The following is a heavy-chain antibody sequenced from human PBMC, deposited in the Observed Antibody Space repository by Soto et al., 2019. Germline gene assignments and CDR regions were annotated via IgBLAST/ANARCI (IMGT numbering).Heavy chain of an antibody. CDR3: ARACSSTSCNWDY. CDR1: GYTFTSYY. V-gene: IGHV1-46*01. D-gene: IGHD2-2*01. Sequence: GASVKVSCKVSGYTFTSYYMHWVRQAPGQGLEWMGIINPSGGSTSYAQKFQGRVTMTRDTSTSTVYMELSSVTAADTAVYYCARACSSTSCNWDYWGQGTLVTVSS. CDR2: INPSGGST. J-gene: IGHJ4*02.